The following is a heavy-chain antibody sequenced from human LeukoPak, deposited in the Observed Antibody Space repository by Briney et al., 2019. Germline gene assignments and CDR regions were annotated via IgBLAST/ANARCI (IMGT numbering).Heavy chain of an antibody. V-gene: IGHV3-74*01. D-gene: IGHD3-22*01. CDR3: ARGVEHYDSSGLVLYYFDY. Sequence: GGSLRLSFAASGFTFSSYWMHWVRQSPGKGLVWVSRINTDGSSTSYADSVKGRFTISRDNAKNTLYLQMNSLRAEDTAVYYCARGVEHYDSSGLVLYYFDYWGQGTLVTVSS. CDR2: INTDGSST. CDR1: GFTFSSYW. J-gene: IGHJ4*02.